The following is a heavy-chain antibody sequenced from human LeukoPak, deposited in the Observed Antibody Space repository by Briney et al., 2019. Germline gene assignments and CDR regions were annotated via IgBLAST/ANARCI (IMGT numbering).Heavy chain of an antibody. CDR1: GYTFTSYY. Sequence: ASVKVSCKASGYTFTSYYMHWVRQAPGQGLEWMGIINPSGGSTSYAQKFQGRVTMTRDTSTSTVYMELSSLRSEDTAVYYCARDIVVVPAAMMPSPVDAFDIWGQGTMVTVSS. V-gene: IGHV1-46*03. CDR3: ARDIVVVPAAMMPSPVDAFDI. J-gene: IGHJ3*02. D-gene: IGHD2-2*01. CDR2: INPSGGST.